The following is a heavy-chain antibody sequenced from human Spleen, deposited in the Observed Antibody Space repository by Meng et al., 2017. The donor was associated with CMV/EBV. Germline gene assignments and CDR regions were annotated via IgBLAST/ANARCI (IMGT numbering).Heavy chain of an antibody. CDR1: GVTFSTSV. CDR3: ARDGPFDY. V-gene: IGHV3-48*03. Sequence: GESLKISCVASGVTFSTSVFHWVRQAPGKGLEWVSYISSSGSTIYYADSVKGRFTISRDNAKNSLYLQMNSLRAEDTAVYYCARDGPFDYWGQGTLVTVSS. J-gene: IGHJ4*02. CDR2: ISSSGSTI. D-gene: IGHD3/OR15-3a*01.